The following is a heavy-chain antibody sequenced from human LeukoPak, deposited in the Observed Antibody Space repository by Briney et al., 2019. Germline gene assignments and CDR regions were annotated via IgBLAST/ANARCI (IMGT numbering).Heavy chain of an antibody. Sequence: PSQTLSLTCTVSGGSISSGSYCWSWIRQPAGKGLEWIGHIHTSGNTNYNSSLKSRVTISVDTSKNQFSLKLSSVTAADTAVYYCSAVAGANDAFEIWGQGTMVAVSS. CDR1: GGSISSGSYC. D-gene: IGHD6-19*01. J-gene: IGHJ3*02. CDR3: SAVAGANDAFEI. CDR2: IHTSGNT. V-gene: IGHV4-61*09.